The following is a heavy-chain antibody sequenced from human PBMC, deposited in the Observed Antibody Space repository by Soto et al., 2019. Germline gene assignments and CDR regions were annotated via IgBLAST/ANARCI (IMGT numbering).Heavy chain of an antibody. D-gene: IGHD3-10*01. Sequence: SETLSLTCIVSGGSISSYHWSWIRQPPGKGLEWIGCIYNSGIPNYNASLKSRVTISVDTSNNQFSLKLSSVTAADTAVYYCARLSGTYYSLGRYYYFYYMDVWGKGTTVTVSS. V-gene: IGHV4-59*01. CDR2: IYNSGIP. CDR1: GGSISSYH. CDR3: ARLSGTYYSLGRYYYFYYMDV. J-gene: IGHJ6*03.